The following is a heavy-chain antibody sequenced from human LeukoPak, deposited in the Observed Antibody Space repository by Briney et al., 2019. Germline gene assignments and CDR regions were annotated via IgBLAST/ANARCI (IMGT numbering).Heavy chain of an antibody. CDR1: GFTFSTYA. Sequence: GGSLRLSCATSGFTFSTYAMSWVRQAPGKGLEWVSIISNSGGTTYYADSVKGRFTVSRDNSKNTLYLQMKSLRAEDTAVYYCVSQPYRGGDNYYFDSWGQGTLVAVSS. CDR3: VSQPYRGGDNYYFDS. CDR2: ISNSGGTT. D-gene: IGHD3-16*02. J-gene: IGHJ4*02. V-gene: IGHV3-23*01.